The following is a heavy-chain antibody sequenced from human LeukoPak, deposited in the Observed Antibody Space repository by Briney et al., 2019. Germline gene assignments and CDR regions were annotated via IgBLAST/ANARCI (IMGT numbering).Heavy chain of an antibody. CDR2: IYYSGNT. CDR3: ARHGGLVRGFSDAFDI. V-gene: IGHV4-59*08. CDR1: GGSIRNYY. D-gene: IGHD3-10*01. J-gene: IGHJ3*02. Sequence: PSETLSLTCTVSGGSIRNYYWSWIRQPPGKGLEWIGYIYYSGNTDYNPSLKSRVAIPLDMSKNQFSLRLTSVTAADTAMYYCARHGGLVRGFSDAFDIWGQGTMVTVSS.